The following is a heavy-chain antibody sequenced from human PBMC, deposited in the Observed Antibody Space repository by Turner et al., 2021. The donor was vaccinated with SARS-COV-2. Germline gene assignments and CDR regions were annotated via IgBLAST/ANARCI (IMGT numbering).Heavy chain of an antibody. Sequence: QVQRQESGPGLVKPSETLSLTCTVPVGSISSYYWSWIRQPPGKGLEWIGYIYYSGSTNYNPSLKSRVTISVDTSKNQFSLKLSSVTAADTAVYYCARGFDYWGQGTLVTVSS. CDR3: ARGFDY. CDR1: VGSISSYY. V-gene: IGHV4-59*01. CDR2: IYYSGST. J-gene: IGHJ4*02.